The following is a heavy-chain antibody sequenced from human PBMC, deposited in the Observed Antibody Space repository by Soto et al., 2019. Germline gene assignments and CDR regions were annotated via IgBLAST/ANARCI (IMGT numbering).Heavy chain of an antibody. D-gene: IGHD1-26*01. CDR3: ARDKAGYYDRFFDQ. V-gene: IGHV1-2*02. CDR2: INPVSGAT. CDR1: GYNFIAYY. Sequence: QVQLVQSGAEVRKPGASVNVSCRASGYNFIAYYIHWIRQSPGRRLEWMGWINPVSGATEFAQNLQGRVTMTRDTSLSTAYMELSRLVSDDTAVYYCARDKAGYYDRFFDQWGLGTLVTVSS. J-gene: IGHJ4*02.